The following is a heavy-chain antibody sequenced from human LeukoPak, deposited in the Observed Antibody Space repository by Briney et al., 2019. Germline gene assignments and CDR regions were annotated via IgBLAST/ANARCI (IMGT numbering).Heavy chain of an antibody. Sequence: GGSLRLSCAASGFTFSTYTMNWVRQAPGKGLEWVSSVTTSSSYIYYADSVKGRFTISRDNAKNSLYLQMNSLRAEDTAVYYCARHVVALGFDYWGQGTLVTVSS. V-gene: IGHV3-21*01. CDR2: VTTSSSYI. D-gene: IGHD3-22*01. CDR3: ARHVVALGFDY. J-gene: IGHJ4*02. CDR1: GFTFSTYT.